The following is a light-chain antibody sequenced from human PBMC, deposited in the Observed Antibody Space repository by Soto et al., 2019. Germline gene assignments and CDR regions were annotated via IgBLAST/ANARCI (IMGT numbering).Light chain of an antibody. CDR1: QGISSY. CDR3: QQLNSYPPGLT. CDR2: AAS. V-gene: IGKV1-9*01. J-gene: IGKJ4*01. Sequence: IQVTQSPSSLSASVGYRVTITCRASQGISSYLAWYQQKPGKAPKLLIYAASTLQSGVPSRFSGSGSGTDFTLTISSLQPEDFATYYCQQLNSYPPGLTFGGGTKVDIK.